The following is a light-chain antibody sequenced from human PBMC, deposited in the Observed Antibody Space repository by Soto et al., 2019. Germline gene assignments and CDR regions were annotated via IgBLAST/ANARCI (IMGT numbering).Light chain of an antibody. Sequence: QSALTQPASVSGSPGQSITISCTGTTSDVGGYNYVSWYQQHPGKAPKLMIYDVCNRPTGVSNRFSGSKSGNTASLTISGLQDEDEADYYCSSNTGHSFYVFGKGTKVTVL. CDR1: TSDVGGYNY. CDR2: DVC. J-gene: IGLJ1*01. CDR3: SSNTGHSFYV. V-gene: IGLV2-14*01.